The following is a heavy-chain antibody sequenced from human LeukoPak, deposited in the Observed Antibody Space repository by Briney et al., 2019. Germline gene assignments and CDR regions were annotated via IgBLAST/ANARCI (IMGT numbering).Heavy chain of an antibody. D-gene: IGHD3-3*01. CDR2: IIPIFGTA. Sequence: SVKVSCKASGGTFSGYAISWVRQAPGQGLEWMGGIIPIFGTANYAQKFQGRVTTTADESTSTAYMELSSLRSEDTAVYYCARGSTDFWSPNWFDPWGQGTLVTVSS. CDR3: ARGSTDFWSPNWFDP. CDR1: GGTFSGYA. V-gene: IGHV1-69*13. J-gene: IGHJ5*02.